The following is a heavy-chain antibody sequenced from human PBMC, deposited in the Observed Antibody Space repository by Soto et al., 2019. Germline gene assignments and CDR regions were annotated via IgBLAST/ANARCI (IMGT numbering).Heavy chain of an antibody. J-gene: IGHJ4*02. V-gene: IGHV3-64*01. CDR1: GFTFSSYA. D-gene: IGHD1-7*01. CDR3: VRRVSGNYDY. CDR2: ISSNGGTT. Sequence: EVQLAESGGGMVKPGGSLRLSGVASGFTFSSYAMHWVRRAPGKGLEYASSISSNGGTTYYGNSVKGRFTISRDNSKNTLYLQMGSLRAEDMAVYYCVRRVSGNYDYWGQGTLVTVSS.